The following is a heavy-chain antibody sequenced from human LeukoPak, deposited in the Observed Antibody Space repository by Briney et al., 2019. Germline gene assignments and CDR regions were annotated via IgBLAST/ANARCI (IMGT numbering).Heavy chain of an antibody. Sequence: ASVKVSCKASGYTFTSYGISWVRQAPGQGLEWMGWISAYNGNTNYAQKLQGRVTMTTDTSTSTAYMELRGLRSDDTAVYYCATSYGSGSYFGYWGQGTLVTVSS. CDR2: ISAYNGNT. J-gene: IGHJ4*02. V-gene: IGHV1-18*01. CDR1: GYTFTSYG. CDR3: ATSYGSGSYFGY. D-gene: IGHD3-10*01.